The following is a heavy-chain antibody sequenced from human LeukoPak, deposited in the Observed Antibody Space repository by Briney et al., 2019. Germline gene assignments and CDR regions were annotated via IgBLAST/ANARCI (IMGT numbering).Heavy chain of an antibody. CDR2: ISDDGSIK. D-gene: IGHD4-17*01. CDR1: GFTFSSYA. CDR3: ARLWDYGDFQNAFDI. Sequence: PGGSLRLSCAASGFTFSSYAMHWVRQAPGKGLEWVTLISDDGSIKHYADSVRGRFTISRDNSKNTLYMQMNSLRAEDTAVYYCARLWDYGDFQNAFDIWGQGTTVTVSS. V-gene: IGHV3-30-3*01. J-gene: IGHJ3*02.